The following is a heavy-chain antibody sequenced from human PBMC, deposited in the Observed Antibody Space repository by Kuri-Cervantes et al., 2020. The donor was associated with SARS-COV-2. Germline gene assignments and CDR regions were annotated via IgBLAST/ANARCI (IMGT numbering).Heavy chain of an antibody. Sequence: SVKVSCKASGGTFNNYAISWVRQAPGQGLEWMGRIIPILGIANYAQKFQGRVTITADKSTSTAYMELSSLRSEDTAVYYCARDREDIVVVPAENWFDPWGQGTLVTVSS. CDR3: ARDREDIVVVPAENWFDP. CDR2: IIPILGIA. J-gene: IGHJ5*02. V-gene: IGHV1-69*04. CDR1: GGTFNNYA. D-gene: IGHD2-2*01.